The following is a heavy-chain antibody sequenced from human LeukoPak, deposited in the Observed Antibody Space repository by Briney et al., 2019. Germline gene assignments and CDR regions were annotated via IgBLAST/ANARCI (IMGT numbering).Heavy chain of an antibody. V-gene: IGHV4-34*01. Sequence: SETLSLTCAVYGGSFSGYYWSWIRQPPGKGLEWIGEINHSGSTYYNPSLKSRVTIPVDTSKNQFSLKLSSVTAADTAVYYCARVVSPTSSWYYFVYWGQGTLVTVSS. CDR1: GGSFSGYY. CDR3: ARVVSPTSSWYYFVY. J-gene: IGHJ4*02. D-gene: IGHD6-13*01. CDR2: INHSGST.